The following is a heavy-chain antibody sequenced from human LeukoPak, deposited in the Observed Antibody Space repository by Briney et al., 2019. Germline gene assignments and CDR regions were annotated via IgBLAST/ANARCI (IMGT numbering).Heavy chain of an antibody. V-gene: IGHV1-18*04. CDR3: ARGIYYYDSSGYFFDAFDI. D-gene: IGHD3-22*01. J-gene: IGHJ3*02. CDR1: GYTFTSYY. Sequence: GASVKVSCKASGYTFTSYYMHWVRQAPGQGLEWMGWISAYNGSTNYAQKLQGRVTMTTDTSTSTVYMELRSLRSDDTAVYYCARGIYYYDSSGYFFDAFDIWGQGTMVTVSS. CDR2: ISAYNGST.